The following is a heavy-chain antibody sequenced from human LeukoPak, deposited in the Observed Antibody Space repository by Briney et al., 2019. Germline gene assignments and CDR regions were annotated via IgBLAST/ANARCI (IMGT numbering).Heavy chain of an antibody. CDR3: ARYINGAFDY. CDR1: GYTFSNYG. CDR2: INAVNRYT. D-gene: IGHD2-8*01. V-gene: IGHV1-3*01. J-gene: IGHJ4*02. Sequence: ASVKVSSKASGYTFSNYGVHWVRHAPGERLERIGWINAVNRYTKYLQKFQGRVTITGDTSASTDYMELSSVRSEDTAVYYCARYINGAFDYWGQGTLVTVSS.